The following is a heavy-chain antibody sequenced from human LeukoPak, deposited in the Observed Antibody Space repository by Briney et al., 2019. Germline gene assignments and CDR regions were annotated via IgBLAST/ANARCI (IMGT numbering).Heavy chain of an antibody. V-gene: IGHV1-18*01. CDR3: ARSEDSNYWFDP. Sequence: ASVKVSCKASGYTFTSYGISWVRQAPGQGLEWMGWISAYNGNTNYAQKLQGRVTMTTDTSTSTAYMELRSLRSVDTAVYYCARSEDSNYWFDPWGQGTLVTVSS. CDR1: GYTFTSYG. D-gene: IGHD4-11*01. J-gene: IGHJ5*02. CDR2: ISAYNGNT.